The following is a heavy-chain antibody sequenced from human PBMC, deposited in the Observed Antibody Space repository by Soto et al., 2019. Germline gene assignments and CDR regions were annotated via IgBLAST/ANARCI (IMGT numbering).Heavy chain of an antibody. J-gene: IGHJ4*02. D-gene: IGHD2-8*01. CDR1: GGSFSGYD. CDR2: LSQSGSI. Sequence: SETLSLTCAVSGGSFSGYDWSWIRQSPGKGLEWIGELSQSGSINSNPSLKDRVTVSADRSQNQFSLRLTSVTAADTAVYYCAADRHCTNGVCYHYYWGQGTLVTVSS. V-gene: IGHV4-34*01. CDR3: AADRHCTNGVCYHYY.